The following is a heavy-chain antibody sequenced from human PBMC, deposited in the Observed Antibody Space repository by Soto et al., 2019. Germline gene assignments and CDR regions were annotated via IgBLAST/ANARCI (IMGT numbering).Heavy chain of an antibody. CDR3: ARDHLGAAGLVWFDP. CDR2: ISYDGSNK. V-gene: IGHV3-30-3*01. Sequence: GGFLRLSCAASGFTFSSYAMHWVRQAPGKGLEWVAVISYDGSNKYYADSVKGRFTISRDNSKNTLYLQMNSLRAEDTAVYYCARDHLGAAGLVWFDPWGQGTLVTVSS. J-gene: IGHJ5*02. D-gene: IGHD6-13*01. CDR1: GFTFSSYA.